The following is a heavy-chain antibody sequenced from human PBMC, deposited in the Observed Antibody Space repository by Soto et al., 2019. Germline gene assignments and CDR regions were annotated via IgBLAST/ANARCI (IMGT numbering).Heavy chain of an antibody. CDR2: IKPKTDGETA. J-gene: IGHJ4*02. Sequence: EVQLVESGGNLVKPGGSLKVSCAASGFIFRNAWMTWVRQAPGKGLEWVGLIKPKTDGETADYAAPVKGRFNISRDDSTYTVYLQMKSLKTDDTAVYYCATLRRVGTTHPHFAFWGQGTLVTVSA. CDR3: ATLRRVGTTHPHFAF. CDR1: GFIFRNAW. V-gene: IGHV3-15*01. D-gene: IGHD1-26*01.